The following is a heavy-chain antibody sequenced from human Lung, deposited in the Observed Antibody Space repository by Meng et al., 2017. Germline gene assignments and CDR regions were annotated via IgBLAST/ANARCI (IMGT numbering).Heavy chain of an antibody. CDR2: VYHSGST. V-gene: IGHV4-4*02. D-gene: IGHD3-22*01. Sequence: QVQLQESGPGLVKPSWTLSLTCAVSGGSISSNNWWSWVRQTPGRGLEWIGEVYHSGSTNYNPSLRSRVIISVNNSKNQFSLKLTPVTAADTAVYYCARDDSGYADFDSWGQGTLVTVSS. CDR3: ARDDSGYADFDS. J-gene: IGHJ4*02. CDR1: GGSISSNNW.